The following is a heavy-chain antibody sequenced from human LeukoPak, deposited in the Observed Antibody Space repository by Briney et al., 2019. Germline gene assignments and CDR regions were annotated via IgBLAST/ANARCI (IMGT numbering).Heavy chain of an antibody. CDR3: ASGGGYSDYVGY. Sequence: GGSLRLSCAASGFTFSSYWMSWVRQAPGKGLEWVANIKRDGSEKYYVDSVKGRFTISRDNAKNSLYLQMNSLRAEDTAVYYCASGGGYSDYVGYWGQGTLVTVSS. CDR2: IKRDGSEK. J-gene: IGHJ4*02. CDR1: GFTFSSYW. V-gene: IGHV3-7*03. D-gene: IGHD5-12*01.